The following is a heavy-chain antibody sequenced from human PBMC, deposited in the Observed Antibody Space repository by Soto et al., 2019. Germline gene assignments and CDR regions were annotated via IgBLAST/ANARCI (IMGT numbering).Heavy chain of an antibody. D-gene: IGHD6-19*01. J-gene: IGHJ1*01. Sequence: EVQLLESGGGLVQPGGSLRLSCEASGFTFSSYAMSWVGQAPGKGLEWVSAISGSGGSTYYADSVKGRFTISRDNSKNTLYLQMNSLRAEDTAVYYCAISGYSSGWYGYFQHWGQGTLVTVSS. V-gene: IGHV3-23*01. CDR2: ISGSGGST. CDR1: GFTFSSYA. CDR3: AISGYSSGWYGYFQH.